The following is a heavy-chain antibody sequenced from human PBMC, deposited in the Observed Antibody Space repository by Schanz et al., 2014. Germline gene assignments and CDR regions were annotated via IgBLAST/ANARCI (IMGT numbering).Heavy chain of an antibody. V-gene: IGHV3-30*02. J-gene: IGHJ5*01. CDR2: IRYDGSNK. D-gene: IGHD3-10*01. CDR1: GFTVSSNY. CDR3: AKDFTGSGIFFNS. Sequence: VQLVESGGGLIQPGGSLRLSCAVSGFTVSSNYMSWVRQAPGKGLEWVAFIRYDGSNKYYAESVRGRFTISRDNSKNTLYLQMNSLRAEDTAVYYCAKDFTGSGIFFNSWGQGTLVSVSS.